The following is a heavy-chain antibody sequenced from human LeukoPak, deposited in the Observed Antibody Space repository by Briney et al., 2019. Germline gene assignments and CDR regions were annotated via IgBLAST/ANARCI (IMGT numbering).Heavy chain of an antibody. CDR3: AREPTYYDFWSGYSWLDY. V-gene: IGHV3-48*01. J-gene: IGHJ4*02. D-gene: IGHD3-3*01. CDR1: GFTFSSYS. Sequence: GGSLRLSCAASGFTFSSYSMNWVRQAPGKGLEWVSYISSSSSTIYYADSVKGRFTISRDNAKNSLYLQMNSLRAEDTAVYYCAREPTYYDFWSGYSWLDYWGQGTLVTVSS. CDR2: ISSSSSTI.